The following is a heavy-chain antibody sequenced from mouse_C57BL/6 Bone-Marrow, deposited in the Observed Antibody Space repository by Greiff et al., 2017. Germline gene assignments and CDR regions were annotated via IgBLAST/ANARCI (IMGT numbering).Heavy chain of an antibody. J-gene: IGHJ2*01. D-gene: IGHD2-4*01. CDR3: ARAYYDCVPPCFFGY. CDR2: INYDGSST. V-gene: IGHV5-16*01. Sequence: EVKLMESEGGLVQPGSSMKLSCTASGFTFSDYYMAWVRQVPEKGLEWVANINYDGSSTYYLDSLKSRFIISRDNAKNILYLQLSSLKSEDTATYYCARAYYDCVPPCFFGYWGQGTTLTVSS. CDR1: GFTFSDYY.